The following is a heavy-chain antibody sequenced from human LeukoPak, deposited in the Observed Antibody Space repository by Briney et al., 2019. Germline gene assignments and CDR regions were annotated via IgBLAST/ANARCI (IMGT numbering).Heavy chain of an antibody. D-gene: IGHD5/OR15-5a*01. Sequence: PSETLSLTCTVSGGSISSYYWSWIRQPPGKGLEWIGYIYYSGSTNYNPALESRVTISVDMSKNQISLNLNSVTTADMAVYYCARDKVSGRSWFDPWGQGTLVTVSS. V-gene: IGHV4-59*12. CDR2: IYYSGST. CDR3: ARDKVSGRSWFDP. CDR1: GGSISSYY. J-gene: IGHJ5*02.